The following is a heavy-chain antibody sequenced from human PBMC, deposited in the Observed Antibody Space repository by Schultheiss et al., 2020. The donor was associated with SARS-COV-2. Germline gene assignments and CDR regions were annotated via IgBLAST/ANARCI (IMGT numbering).Heavy chain of an antibody. Sequence: GESLKISCAASGFTFSSYSMNWVRQAPGKGLEWVSYISSSSSTIYYEDSVKGRFTISRDNAKNSLYLQMNSLRAEDTAVYYCARSGGDYVWGTEFYPWGQGTLVTVSS. CDR2: ISSSSSTI. D-gene: IGHD3-16*01. J-gene: IGHJ5*02. CDR3: ARSGGDYVWGTEFYP. CDR1: GFTFSSYS. V-gene: IGHV3-48*01.